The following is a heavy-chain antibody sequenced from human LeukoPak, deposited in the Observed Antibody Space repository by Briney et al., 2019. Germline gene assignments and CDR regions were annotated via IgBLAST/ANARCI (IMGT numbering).Heavy chain of an antibody. V-gene: IGHV4-34*01. CDR1: GGSFSGYY. Sequence: PLETLSLTCAVYGGSFSGYYWSWIRQPPGKGLEWIGEINHSGSTNYNPSLKSRVTISVDTSKNQFSLKLSSVTAADTAVYYCARGGRYGSGRRYFDYWGQGTLVTVSS. J-gene: IGHJ4*02. D-gene: IGHD3-10*01. CDR3: ARGGRYGSGRRYFDY. CDR2: INHSGST.